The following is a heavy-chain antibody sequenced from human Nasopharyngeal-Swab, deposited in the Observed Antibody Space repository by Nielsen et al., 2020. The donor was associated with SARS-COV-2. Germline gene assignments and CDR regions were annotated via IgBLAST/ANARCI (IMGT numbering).Heavy chain of an antibody. Sequence: ASVKVSCKASGYTFTGYYMHWVRQAPGQGLEWMGRINPNSGGTNYAQKFQGRVAMTRDTSISTAYTELSRLRSDDTAVYYCARSPYADPLGLVYWGQGTLVTVSS. V-gene: IGHV1-2*06. CDR2: INPNSGGT. J-gene: IGHJ4*02. CDR1: GYTFTGYY. D-gene: IGHD4-17*01. CDR3: ARSPYADPLGLVY.